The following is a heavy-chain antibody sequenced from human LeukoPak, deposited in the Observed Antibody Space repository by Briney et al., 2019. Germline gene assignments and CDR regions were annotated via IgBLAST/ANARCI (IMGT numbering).Heavy chain of an antibody. Sequence: GGSLRLSCAASGFTFSSYGMHWVRQAPGKGLEWVAVISYDGSNKYYADSVKGRFTISRDNSKNTLYLQMNSLRAEDTAVYYCAKDGMNLEWLLYYYYMDVWSKGTTVTVSS. CDR1: GFTFSSYG. J-gene: IGHJ6*03. CDR3: AKDGMNLEWLLYYYYMDV. V-gene: IGHV3-30*18. D-gene: IGHD3-3*01. CDR2: ISYDGSNK.